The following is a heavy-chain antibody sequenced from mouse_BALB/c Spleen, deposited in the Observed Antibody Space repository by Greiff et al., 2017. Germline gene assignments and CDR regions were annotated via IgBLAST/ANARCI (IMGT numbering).Heavy chain of an antibody. Sequence: EVHLVESGGGLVKPGGSLKLSCAASGFAFSSYDMSWVRQTPEKRLEWVAYISSGGGSTYYPDTVKGRFTISRDNAKNTLYLQMSSLKSEDTAMYYCARHSVTTVRSYYFDYWGQGTTLTVSS. J-gene: IGHJ2*01. D-gene: IGHD2-3*01. CDR3: ARHSVTTVRSYYFDY. V-gene: IGHV5-12-1*01. CDR1: GFAFSSYD. CDR2: ISSGGGST.